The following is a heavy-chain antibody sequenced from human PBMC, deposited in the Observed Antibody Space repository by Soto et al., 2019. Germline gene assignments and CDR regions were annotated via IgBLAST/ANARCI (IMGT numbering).Heavy chain of an antibody. CDR1: GFTFSSYA. V-gene: IGHV3-30-3*01. Sequence: QVQLVESGGGVVQPGRSLRLSCAASGFTFSSYAMHWVRQAPGKGLEWVAVISYDGSNKYYADSVKGRFTISRDNYKNTRYLQMTSLRGEDTAVYYCARDLQPDIVVVVAAATFDYWGQGTLVTVSS. CDR2: ISYDGSNK. D-gene: IGHD2-15*01. J-gene: IGHJ4*02. CDR3: ARDLQPDIVVVVAAATFDY.